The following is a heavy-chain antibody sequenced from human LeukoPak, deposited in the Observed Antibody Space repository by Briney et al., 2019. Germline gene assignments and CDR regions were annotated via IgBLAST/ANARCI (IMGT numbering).Heavy chain of an antibody. V-gene: IGHV3-23*01. Sequence: GESLRLSCTVSSFTFSTFAMSWVRQAPGKGLEWVAGISGSGDTTYYAESVKGRFTISRDNSRTTLYLRMNRLRAEDTAIYYCAKDYSSSFWGQGTLVTVSS. J-gene: IGHJ4*02. CDR3: AKDYSSSF. CDR1: SFTFSTFA. D-gene: IGHD6-6*01. CDR2: ISGSGDTT.